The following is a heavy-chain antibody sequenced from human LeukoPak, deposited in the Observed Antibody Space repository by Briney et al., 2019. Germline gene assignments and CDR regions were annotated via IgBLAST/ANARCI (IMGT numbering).Heavy chain of an antibody. V-gene: IGHV4/OR15-8*01. Sequence: SETLSLTCAVSGVPIASHSWWSWVRQPPGKGLEWIGEIYHTGGADYKPSLKSRVTMSVDTSNNHFSLKLTSVTAADTAVYFCAYNRDFALDNWGQGTLVTVSS. CDR2: IYHTGGA. CDR3: AYNRDFALDN. J-gene: IGHJ4*02. D-gene: IGHD1-14*01. CDR1: GVPIASHSW.